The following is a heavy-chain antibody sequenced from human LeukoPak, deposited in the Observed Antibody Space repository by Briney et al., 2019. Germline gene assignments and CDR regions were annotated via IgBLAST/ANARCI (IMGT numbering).Heavy chain of an antibody. CDR3: ARGRLGTWFGELKA. CDR2: INPYNDIT. D-gene: IGHD3-10*01. CDR1: GYTFTASG. V-gene: IGHV1-18*01. Sequence: GASVKVSCKASGYTFTASGLCWVRQAPGQGLEWMGWINPYNDITDYAQTFKGRVTMTTDTSTSTAYMELSSLRSDDTAVYYCARGRLGTWFGELKAWGQGTLVTVSS. J-gene: IGHJ5*02.